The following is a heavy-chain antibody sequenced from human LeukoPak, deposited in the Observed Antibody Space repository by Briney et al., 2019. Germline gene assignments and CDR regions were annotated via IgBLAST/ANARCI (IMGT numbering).Heavy chain of an antibody. D-gene: IGHD2-15*01. CDR3: ARDREEYCSGGSCQAFDI. CDR2: ISSSSRYI. CDR1: GFTFSSYS. J-gene: IGHJ3*02. Sequence: GGSLRLSCAASGFTFSSYSMNWVRQAPGKGLEWVSSISSSSRYIYYADSVKGRFTIFRDNAKNSLYLQMNSLRAEDTAVYYCARDREEYCSGGSCQAFDIWGQGTMVTVSS. V-gene: IGHV3-21*01.